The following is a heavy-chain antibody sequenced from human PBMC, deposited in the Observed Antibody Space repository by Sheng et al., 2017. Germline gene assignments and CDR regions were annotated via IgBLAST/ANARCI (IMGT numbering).Heavy chain of an antibody. D-gene: IGHD3-3*01. Sequence: QVQLQESGPGLVKPSETLSLTCTVSGGSINSYYWSWIRQPPGKGLEWIGYIFHSGSTSYNPSLKSRVTISVDKSKNQFSLKLSSVTAADTAVYYCARGGIFGVVTEGAVWGQGTLVTVSS. V-gene: IGHV4-59*12. CDR1: GGSINSYY. CDR3: ARGGIFGVVTEGAV. J-gene: IGHJ4*02. CDR2: IFHSGST.